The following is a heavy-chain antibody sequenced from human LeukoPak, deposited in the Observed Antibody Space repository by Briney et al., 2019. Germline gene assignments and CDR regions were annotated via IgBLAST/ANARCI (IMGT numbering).Heavy chain of an antibody. D-gene: IGHD3-22*01. Sequence: SETLSLTCTVSGGSISSSYYYWGWVRQHPGKGLEWIGYIYYSGSTYYNPSLKSRVTISVDTSKNQFSLNLSSVTAADTAMYYCAGVVTRNWYFDLWGRGTLVTVSS. CDR1: GGSISSSYYY. V-gene: IGHV4-31*03. CDR3: AGVVTRNWYFDL. CDR2: IYYSGST. J-gene: IGHJ2*01.